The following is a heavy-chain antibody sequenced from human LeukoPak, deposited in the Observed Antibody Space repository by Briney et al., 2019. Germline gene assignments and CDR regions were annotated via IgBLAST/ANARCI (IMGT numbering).Heavy chain of an antibody. D-gene: IGHD5-18*01. CDR3: AKDADTATIIYWYFDL. Sequence: GGSLRLSCAASGFTVSSNYMNWVRQAPGKGLEWVAVISDDGSNTFYADSVKGRFTISRDNSKNTLYLQLNSLRPEDTAVYYCAKDADTATIIYWYFDLWGRGTLVTVSS. V-gene: IGHV3-30*18. CDR1: GFTVSSNY. J-gene: IGHJ2*01. CDR2: ISDDGSNT.